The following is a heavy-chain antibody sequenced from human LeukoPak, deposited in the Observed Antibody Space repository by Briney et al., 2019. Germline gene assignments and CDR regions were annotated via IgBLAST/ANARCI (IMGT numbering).Heavy chain of an antibody. CDR1: GGSFSGYY. CDR3: ARGLFDDPTRFDP. Sequence: SETLSLTCAVYGGSFSGYYWSWIRQPPGKGLEWIGEINHSGSTNYNPSLKCRVTISVDTSKNQFSLKLSSVTAADTAVYYCARGLFDDPTRFDPWGQGTLVTVSS. CDR2: INHSGST. J-gene: IGHJ5*02. V-gene: IGHV4-34*01. D-gene: IGHD2-21*01.